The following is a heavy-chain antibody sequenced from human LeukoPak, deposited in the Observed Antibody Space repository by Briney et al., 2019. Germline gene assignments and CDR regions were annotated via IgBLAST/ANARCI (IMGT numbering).Heavy chain of an antibody. V-gene: IGHV3-64D*06. CDR2: ISSNGDNT. CDR1: GFTFSTYV. CDR3: VRGTGY. Sequence: GGSLRLSCSVAGFTFSTYVMHWVRQAPGKGLEYVSTISSNGDNTYYADSVKGRFTISTDNSKNTLYLQMSSLRADDVAVYYCVRGTGYWGQGTLVTVSS. J-gene: IGHJ4*02.